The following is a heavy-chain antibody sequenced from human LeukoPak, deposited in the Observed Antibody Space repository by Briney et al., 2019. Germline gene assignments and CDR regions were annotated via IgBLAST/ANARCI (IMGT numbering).Heavy chain of an antibody. Sequence: ASVKVSCKASGYTFTGYYMHWVRQAPGQRLEWMGWINPNSGGTNYAQKFQGRVTMTRDASISTAYMELRSLRSDDTAVYYCARDLPDYYDSSGYYSADYWGQGTLVTVSS. CDR3: ARDLPDYYDSSGYYSADY. J-gene: IGHJ4*02. V-gene: IGHV1-2*02. CDR1: GYTFTGYY. D-gene: IGHD3-22*01. CDR2: INPNSGGT.